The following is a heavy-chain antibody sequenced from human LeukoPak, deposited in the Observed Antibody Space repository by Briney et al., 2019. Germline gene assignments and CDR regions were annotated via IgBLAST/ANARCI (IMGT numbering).Heavy chain of an antibody. J-gene: IGHJ4*02. D-gene: IGHD2-21*02. V-gene: IGHV3-23*01. CDR1: GFTFSSYA. CDR3: AKSRHIVVVTALSPGY. CDR2: ISGSGGST. Sequence: GGSLRLSCAASGFTFSSYAMSWVRQAPGKGLEWVSAISGSGGSTYYADSVKGRFTISRDNSKNTLYLQMNSLRAEDTAVYYCAKSRHIVVVTALSPGYWGQGTLVTVSS.